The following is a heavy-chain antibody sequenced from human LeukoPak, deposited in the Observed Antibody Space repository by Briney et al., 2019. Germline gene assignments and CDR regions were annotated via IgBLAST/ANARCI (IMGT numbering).Heavy chain of an antibody. D-gene: IGHD3-3*01. CDR1: GGSISSGGYY. V-gene: IGHV4-31*03. CDR2: IYYSGST. Sequence: SETLSLTCTVPGGSISSGGYYWSWIRQHPGKGLEWIGYIYYSGSTYYNPSLKSRVTISVDTSKNQFSLKLSSVTAADTAVYYCARESGYGYYDFWSGYYVDYWGQGTLVTVSS. CDR3: ARESGYGYYDFWSGYYVDY. J-gene: IGHJ4*02.